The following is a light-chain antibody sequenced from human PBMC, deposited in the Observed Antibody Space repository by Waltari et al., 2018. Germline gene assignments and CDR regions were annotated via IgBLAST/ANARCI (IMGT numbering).Light chain of an antibody. V-gene: IGLV1-44*01. CDR2: SDY. J-gene: IGLJ3*02. Sequence: QSVLTQPPSASGTPGQRLTISCSGSSSNLGSLTVNWYRHLPGMAPRLLIDSDYERPSGVPDRFSGSKSGTSASLAISRLQSEDEGDYYCAAWDDSLNGWVFGGGTKLTVL. CDR1: SSNLGSLT. CDR3: AAWDDSLNGWV.